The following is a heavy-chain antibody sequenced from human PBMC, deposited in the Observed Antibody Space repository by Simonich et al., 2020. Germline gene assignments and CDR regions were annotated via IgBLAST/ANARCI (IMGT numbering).Heavy chain of an antibody. V-gene: IGHV4-34*01. Sequence: QVQLQQWGAGLLKPSETLSLTCAVYGGSFSGYYWSWIRQPPGKGQEWIGEINHSGSTNYNPSLRSRVTIAVDTSKNQFSLKLSAVTAADTAVYYCAGGKGWKNAFDIWGQGTMVTVSS. CDR3: AGGKGWKNAFDI. D-gene: IGHD1-1*01. J-gene: IGHJ3*02. CDR2: INHSGST. CDR1: GGSFSGYY.